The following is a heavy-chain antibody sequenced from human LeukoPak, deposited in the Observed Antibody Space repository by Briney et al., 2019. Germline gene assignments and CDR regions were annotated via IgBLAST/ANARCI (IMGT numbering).Heavy chain of an antibody. D-gene: IGHD3-10*01. CDR3: ARESSLTVRGVIMNYFDY. CDR1: GGTFSSYA. Sequence: ASVKVSCKASGGTFSSYAISWVRQAPGQGLEWMGGIIPIFGTANYAQKFQGRVTITADESTSTAYMELSSLRSEDTAAYYCARESSLTVRGVIMNYFDYWGQGTLVTVSS. J-gene: IGHJ4*02. CDR2: IIPIFGTA. V-gene: IGHV1-69*13.